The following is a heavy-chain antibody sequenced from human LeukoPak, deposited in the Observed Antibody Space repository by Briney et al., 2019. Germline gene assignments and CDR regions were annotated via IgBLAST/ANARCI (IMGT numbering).Heavy chain of an antibody. CDR3: AKRGVVIRVILVGFHKEAYYFDS. CDR2: ISDSGGRT. CDR1: GLTLSNYG. J-gene: IGHJ4*02. D-gene: IGHD3-22*01. V-gene: IGHV3-23*01. Sequence: PGGSLRLSCAVSGLTLSNYGMSWVRQAPGKGLEWVAGISDSGGRTNYADSVKGRFTISTDNPKTPLYLQMNSVRAEDTAVYFCAKRGVVIRVILVGFHKEAYYFDSWGQGALVTVSS.